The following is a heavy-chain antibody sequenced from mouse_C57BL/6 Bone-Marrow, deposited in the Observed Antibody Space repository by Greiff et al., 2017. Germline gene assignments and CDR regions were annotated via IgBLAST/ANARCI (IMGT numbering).Heavy chain of an antibody. CDR1: GYTFTSYW. Sequence: QVQLQQPGAELVRPGSSVKLSCKASGYTFTSYWMHWVKQRPIQGLEWIGNIDPSDSETHYNQKFKDKATLTVDKSSSTAYMQLSSLTSEDSAVYYCASPFLYDGSSYWYFDVWGTGTTVTVSS. D-gene: IGHD1-1*01. CDR2: IDPSDSET. CDR3: ASPFLYDGSSYWYFDV. J-gene: IGHJ1*03. V-gene: IGHV1-52*01.